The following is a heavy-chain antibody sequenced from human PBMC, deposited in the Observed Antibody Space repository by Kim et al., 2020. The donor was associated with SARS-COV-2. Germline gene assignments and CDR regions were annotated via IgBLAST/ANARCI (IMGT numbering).Heavy chain of an antibody. CDR2: YN. D-gene: IGHD6-13*01. Sequence: YNDYAVSVKSRKTINPDTAKNQFSLQLNSVTPEDTAVYYCARGPGYSSSFWGQGTLVTVSS. V-gene: IGHV6-1*01. J-gene: IGHJ4*02. CDR3: ARGPGYSSSF.